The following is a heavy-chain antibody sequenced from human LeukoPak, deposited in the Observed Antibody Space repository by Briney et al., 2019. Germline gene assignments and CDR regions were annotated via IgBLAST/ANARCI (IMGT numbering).Heavy chain of an antibody. J-gene: IGHJ4*02. V-gene: IGHV3-7*04. Sequence: GGSLRLSCAASGFTFSKRWMSWVRQAPGKGLEWVANIKEDGSETYYVDSVKGRFTISRDNAKNSLYLQMNSLRAEDTAVYYCARARGFDYWGQGTLVTVSS. CDR1: GFTFSKRW. CDR2: IKEDGSET. CDR3: ARARGFDY.